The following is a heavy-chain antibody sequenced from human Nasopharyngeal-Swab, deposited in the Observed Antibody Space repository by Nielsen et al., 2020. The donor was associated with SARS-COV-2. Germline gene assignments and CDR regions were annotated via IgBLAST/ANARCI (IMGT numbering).Heavy chain of an antibody. CDR1: GFTFSSYS. J-gene: IGHJ3*02. Sequence: GESLKISCAASGFTFSSYSMNWVRQAPGKGLEWVSSISSSSSYIYYADSVKGRFTISRDNAKNSLYLQMNSLRAEDTAVYYCARDDFPDAFDIWGQGTMVTVSS. CDR2: ISSSSSYI. CDR3: ARDDFPDAFDI. V-gene: IGHV3-21*01. D-gene: IGHD2/OR15-2a*01.